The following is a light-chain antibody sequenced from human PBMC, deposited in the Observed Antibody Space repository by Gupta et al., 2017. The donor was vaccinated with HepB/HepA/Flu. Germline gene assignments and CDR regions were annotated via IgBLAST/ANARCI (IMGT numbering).Light chain of an antibody. V-gene: IGKV1-39*01. Sequence: DIQMAQSASSLSASVGDRVTITCRANQVINSYLNWYQQKPGTAPRLLIYAASSLQSRVPSRFSGSGSGTDFALTITRLQPEDFATYYCQQRYITPRTFGQGTKVEIK. CDR3: QQRYITPRT. CDR2: AAS. J-gene: IGKJ1*01. CDR1: QVINSY.